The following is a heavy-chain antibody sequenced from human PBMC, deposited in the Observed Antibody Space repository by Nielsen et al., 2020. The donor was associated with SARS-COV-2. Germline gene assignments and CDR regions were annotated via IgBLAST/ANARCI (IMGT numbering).Heavy chain of an antibody. V-gene: IGHV4-4*02. J-gene: IGHJ6*02. Sequence: SETLSLTCAVSGGSISSSNWWSWVRQPPGKGLEWIGEIYHSGSTNYNPSLKSRVTISVDKSKNQFSLKLSSVTAADTAVYYCARWSSGYYYDPVAILPTNGMDVWGQGTTVTVSS. CDR3: ARWSSGYYYDPVAILPTNGMDV. D-gene: IGHD3-22*01. CDR2: IYHSGST. CDR1: GGSISSSNW.